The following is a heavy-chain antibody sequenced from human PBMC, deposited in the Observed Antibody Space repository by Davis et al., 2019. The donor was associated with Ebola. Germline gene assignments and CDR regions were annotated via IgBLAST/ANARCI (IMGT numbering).Heavy chain of an antibody. Sequence: GESLKISCAASGFTFSSYAMHWVRQAPGKGLEWVAVISYDGSNKYYADSVKGRFTISRDNSKNTLYLQMNSLRAEDTAVYYCAKDGTGRAASGPFDYWGQGTLVTVSS. D-gene: IGHD6-13*01. CDR1: GFTFSSYA. CDR3: AKDGTGRAASGPFDY. J-gene: IGHJ4*02. CDR2: ISYDGSNK. V-gene: IGHV3-30-3*01.